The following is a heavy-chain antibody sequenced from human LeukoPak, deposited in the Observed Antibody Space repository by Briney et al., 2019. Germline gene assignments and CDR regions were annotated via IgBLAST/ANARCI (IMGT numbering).Heavy chain of an antibody. J-gene: IGHJ4*02. Sequence: ASVKISSKAFGYTFTSYYMHWVRQAPGQGLEWMGVINPSGGSTTYAQQFQGRVTMTRDTSTSTVYMELSSLRSEDTATYYCARGTGGTAMNLDYWGQGTLVTVSS. CDR3: ARGTGGTAMNLDY. D-gene: IGHD5-18*01. CDR1: GYTFTSYY. CDR2: INPSGGST. V-gene: IGHV1-46*01.